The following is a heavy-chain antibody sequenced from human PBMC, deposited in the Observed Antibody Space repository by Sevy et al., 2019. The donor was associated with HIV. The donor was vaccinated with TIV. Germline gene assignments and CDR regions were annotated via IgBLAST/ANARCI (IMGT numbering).Heavy chain of an antibody. V-gene: IGHV5-51*01. CDR3: ARKTVAGNDAFDI. D-gene: IGHD6-19*01. CDR2: IYPSDSDT. J-gene: IGHJ3*02. Sequence: GESLKISCKGSGYSFTSYWIGWVRQMPGKGLEWMGIIYPSDSDTRYSPSFQGQVTISADKSISTAYLQWSSLKASDTAMYYCARKTVAGNDAFDIWGQGTMVTVSS. CDR1: GYSFTSYW.